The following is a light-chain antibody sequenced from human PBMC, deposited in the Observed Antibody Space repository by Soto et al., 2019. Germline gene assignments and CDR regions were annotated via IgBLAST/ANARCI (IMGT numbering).Light chain of an antibody. J-gene: IGLJ2*01. Sequence: QSALTQPASVSGSPGQSITISCTGTSSDIGNYDFVSWYQQVPGTAPKPTTYGVGSRPSGVSNRCSGSKSGNTASLTISGLQAEDEAYYYCSSYTTSTSFILFGGGTKLTVL. V-gene: IGLV2-14*01. CDR2: GVG. CDR3: SSYTTSTSFIL. CDR1: SSDIGNYDF.